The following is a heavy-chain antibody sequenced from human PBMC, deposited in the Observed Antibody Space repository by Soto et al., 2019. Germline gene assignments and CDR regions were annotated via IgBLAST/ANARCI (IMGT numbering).Heavy chain of an antibody. J-gene: IGHJ3*02. V-gene: IGHV1-46*01. CDR3: ARGGITIFGVVTPAGAFDI. CDR2: INPSGGST. CDR1: GYTFTSYY. Sequence: ASVKVSCKASGYTFTSYYMHWVRQAPGQGLEWMGIINPSGGSTSYAQKFQGRVTMTRDTSTSTVYMELSSLRSEVTAVYYCARGGITIFGVVTPAGAFDIWGQGTMVTVS. D-gene: IGHD3-3*01.